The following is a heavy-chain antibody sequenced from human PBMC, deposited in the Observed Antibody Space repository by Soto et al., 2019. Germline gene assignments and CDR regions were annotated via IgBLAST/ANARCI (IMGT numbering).Heavy chain of an antibody. Sequence: SLRLSFAASGFTFSGVGMHCVRQAPGKGLEWVAIIWYDGSDKYYADSVKGRFTISRDNSKNTLYLQMNSPRAEDTAVYHCAFGNLSYYFDFWGQGTPVTVSS. CDR2: IWYDGSDK. V-gene: IGHV3-33*01. D-gene: IGHD3-16*01. CDR3: AFGNLSYYFDF. J-gene: IGHJ4*02. CDR1: GFTFSGVG.